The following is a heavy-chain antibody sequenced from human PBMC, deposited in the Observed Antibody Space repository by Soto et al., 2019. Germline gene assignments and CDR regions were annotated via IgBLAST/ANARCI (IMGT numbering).Heavy chain of an antibody. CDR1: GYTFTRYP. CDR2: LNPADGDT. J-gene: IGHJ4*02. V-gene: IGHV1-3*01. D-gene: IGHD3-10*01. CDR3: ARKDYDGSGIYYFDS. Sequence: QVQLVQSGPEVMKPGASVKLSCEASGYTFTRYPIHWVRQAPGQGLEWMGWLNPADGDTGYSQNFQGRVTITRDTSASTAYMEMNSLRSEDTSVYYCARKDYDGSGIYYFDSWGQGTQVTVSS.